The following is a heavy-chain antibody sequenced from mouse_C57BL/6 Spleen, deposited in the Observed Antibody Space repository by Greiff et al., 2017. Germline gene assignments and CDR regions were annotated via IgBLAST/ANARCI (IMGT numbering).Heavy chain of an antibody. V-gene: IGHV1-64*01. CDR2: IHPNSGST. J-gene: IGHJ1*03. D-gene: IGHD1-1*01. CDR1: GYTFTSYW. CDR3: ARRDYGSGGYFDV. Sequence: VQLQQPGAELVKPGASVKLSCKASGYTFTSYWMHWVKQRPGQGLEWIGMIHPNSGSTNYNEKFKSKATLTVDKSSSTAYMQLSSLTSEDSAVYYCARRDYGSGGYFDVWGTGTTVTVSS.